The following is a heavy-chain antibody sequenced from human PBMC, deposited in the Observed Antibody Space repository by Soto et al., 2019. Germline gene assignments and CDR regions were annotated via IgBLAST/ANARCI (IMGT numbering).Heavy chain of an antibody. CDR2: INHSGST. J-gene: IGHJ4*02. Sequence: SETLSLTCAVYGGSFSGYYWSWIRQPPGKGLEWIGEINHSGSTNYNPSLKSRVTISVDKSKNQFSLKLSSVTAADTAVYYCARDVWFGELPSYFDYWGQGTLVTVSS. D-gene: IGHD3-10*01. CDR3: ARDVWFGELPSYFDY. V-gene: IGHV4-34*01. CDR1: GGSFSGYY.